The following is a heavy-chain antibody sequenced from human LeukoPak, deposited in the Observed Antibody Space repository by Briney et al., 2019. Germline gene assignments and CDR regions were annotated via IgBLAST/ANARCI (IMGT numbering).Heavy chain of an antibody. CDR3: ARDPHYDFWSGYYNWFDP. D-gene: IGHD3-3*01. CDR1: GFTFSSYW. J-gene: IGHJ5*02. V-gene: IGHV3-74*01. CDR2: INSDGSST. Sequence: PGGSLRLSCAASGFTFSSYWMHWVRQAPGKGLVWVSRINSDGSSTSYADSVKGRFTISRDNAKNTLYLQMNSLRAEDTAVYYCARDPHYDFWSGYYNWFDPWGQGTLVTVSS.